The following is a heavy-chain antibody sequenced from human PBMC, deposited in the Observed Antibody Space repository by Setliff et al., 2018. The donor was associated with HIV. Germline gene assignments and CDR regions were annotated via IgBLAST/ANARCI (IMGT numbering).Heavy chain of an antibody. Sequence: TGGSLRLSCAASGFTFSSYSMNWVRQAPGKGLEWVSYIRSSSGTIFYADSVRGRFTISRDNAKNSLYLQMNSLRVEDTAVYYCARDAITLIRGITAFDYWGQGTLVTVSS. D-gene: IGHD3-10*01. CDR3: ARDAITLIRGITAFDY. CDR2: IRSSSGTI. J-gene: IGHJ4*02. CDR1: GFTFSSYS. V-gene: IGHV3-48*01.